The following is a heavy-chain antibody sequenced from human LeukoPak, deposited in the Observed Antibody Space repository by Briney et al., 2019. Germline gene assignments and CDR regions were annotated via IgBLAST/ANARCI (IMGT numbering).Heavy chain of an antibody. CDR2: MNPNSGNT. D-gene: IGHD6-13*01. J-gene: IGHJ4*02. CDR3: ARQGVAAAGINY. V-gene: IGHV1-8*01. CDR1: GYTFTSYD. Sequence: GASVKVSCKASGYTFTSYDINLVRQATGQGLEWMGWMNPNSGNTGYAQKFQGRVTMTRNTSISTAYMELSSLRSEDTAVYYCARQGVAAAGINYWGQGTLVTVSS.